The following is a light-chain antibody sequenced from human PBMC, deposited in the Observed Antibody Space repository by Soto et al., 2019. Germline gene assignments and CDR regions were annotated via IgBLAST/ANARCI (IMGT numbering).Light chain of an antibody. Sequence: QSVLTEPPSVSAAPGQKVTSSCAGSISNIGGNSVSWYQQLPVTAPKLLIYDDNKRPSGIPDRFSGSKSGTSATLGITGFQTGDEADYYCGSWDSSLSAYVFRTGTKVNV. J-gene: IGLJ1*01. CDR3: GSWDSSLSAYV. V-gene: IGLV1-51*01. CDR1: ISNIGGNS. CDR2: DDN.